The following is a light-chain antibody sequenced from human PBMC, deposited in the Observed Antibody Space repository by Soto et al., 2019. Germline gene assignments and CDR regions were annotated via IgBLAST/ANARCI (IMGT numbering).Light chain of an antibody. CDR1: QNINIF. V-gene: IGKV1-39*01. CDR2: AAS. Sequence: DIQVTQSPSSLSASVGDRVTITCRTSQNINIFLNWYQQKPGRAPMVVISAASNLESGVPSRFSGRCSGTEFTLTISNLQPGDSALYFCQESYSTPLAFRGGPRVEIK. J-gene: IGKJ4*01. CDR3: QESYSTPLA.